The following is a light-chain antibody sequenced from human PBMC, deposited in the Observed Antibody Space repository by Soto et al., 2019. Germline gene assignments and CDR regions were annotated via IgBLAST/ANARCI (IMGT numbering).Light chain of an antibody. CDR2: GVS. CDR3: QPSTA. CDR1: QSISNNY. V-gene: IGKV3-20*01. Sequence: EIVLTQSPGTLSLSPGERATLSCRASQSISNNYLAWYQQRPGQAPRLLIYGVSSRATGIADRFSGSGSGPDCNPTISGLEPADFAMYSCQPSTAFGQGTRVEI. J-gene: IGKJ1*01.